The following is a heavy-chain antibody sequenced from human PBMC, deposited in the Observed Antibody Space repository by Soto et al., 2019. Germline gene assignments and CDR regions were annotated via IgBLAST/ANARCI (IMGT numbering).Heavy chain of an antibody. J-gene: IGHJ5*02. CDR2: IYWDDDK. CDR3: AHSAQLVTIGEDWFDP. V-gene: IGHV2-5*02. D-gene: IGHD4-4*01. Sequence: QITLKESGPTLVKPTQTLTLTCTFSGFSLSTSGVGVGWIRQPPGKALEWLALIYWDDDKRYSPSLKSRLTNTKDTSKNQVVLTMTHMDPVDTATYYCAHSAQLVTIGEDWFDPWGQGTLVTVSS. CDR1: GFSLSTSGVG.